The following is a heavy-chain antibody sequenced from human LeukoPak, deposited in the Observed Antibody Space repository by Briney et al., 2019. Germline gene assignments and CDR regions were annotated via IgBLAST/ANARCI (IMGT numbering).Heavy chain of an antibody. Sequence: GGSLRLSCAASGLTLSNYWMSWVGQAPGKGLEWVANIKQDGSEKNYVDSVKGRFTISRDNAKNSLYLQMNSLRAEDTAVYYCARDGRQWKAALYWGQGTLVTVSS. V-gene: IGHV3-7*01. J-gene: IGHJ4*02. CDR3: ARDGRQWKAALY. CDR1: GLTLSNYW. D-gene: IGHD6-19*01. CDR2: IKQDGSEK.